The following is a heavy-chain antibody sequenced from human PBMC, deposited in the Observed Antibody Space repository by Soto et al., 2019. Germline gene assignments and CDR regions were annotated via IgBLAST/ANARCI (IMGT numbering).Heavy chain of an antibody. CDR3: ARGGTIAEAGSPFDY. CDR1: GYTFTSYA. D-gene: IGHD6-13*01. CDR2: INAGNGNT. J-gene: IGHJ4*02. Sequence: ASVKVSCKASGYTFTSYAMHWVRQAPGQRLEWMGWINAGNGNTKYSQKFQGRVTITRDTSASTAYMELSSLRSEDTAVYYCARGGTIAEAGSPFDYWGQGTLVTVSS. V-gene: IGHV1-3*01.